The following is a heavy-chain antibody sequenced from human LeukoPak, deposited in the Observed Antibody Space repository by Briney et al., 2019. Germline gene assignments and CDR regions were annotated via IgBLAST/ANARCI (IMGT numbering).Heavy chain of an antibody. CDR2: NSSSGGST. J-gene: IGHJ4*02. CDR1: GFTFSSFA. Sequence: GGSLTLSCAASGFTFSSFAMRWARQAPGKGREWVSANSSSGGSTYYVDSVTGRFTISRDNSKNTLYLQMNSLRAEDTAVYYCAKDIGLYYYDISVLDYWGQGTLVTVSS. D-gene: IGHD3-22*01. V-gene: IGHV3-23*01. CDR3: AKDIGLYYYDISVLDY.